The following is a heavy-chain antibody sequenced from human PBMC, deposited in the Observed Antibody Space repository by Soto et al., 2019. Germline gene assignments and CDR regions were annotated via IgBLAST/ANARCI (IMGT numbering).Heavy chain of an antibody. V-gene: IGHV4-31*03. CDR3: ARAEVVVAATAMDWFEP. Sequence: SETLSLTCTVSGGSISSGDYYWSWIRQNPGKGLEWIGWIYYSGSTYYNPSLKSRVTISVDTSKNQFSLRLSSVTAADTAVYYCARAEVVVAATAMDWFEPWGQGTLVTVSS. J-gene: IGHJ5*02. CDR2: IYYSGST. D-gene: IGHD2-15*01. CDR1: GGSISSGDYY.